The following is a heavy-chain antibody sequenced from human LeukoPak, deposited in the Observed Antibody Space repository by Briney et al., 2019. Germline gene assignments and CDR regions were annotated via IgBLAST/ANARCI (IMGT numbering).Heavy chain of an antibody. Sequence: SETLSLTCTVSGGSISSYYWSWIRQPPGRGLEWIGYIYYSGSTNYNPSLKSRVTISVDTFKNQFSLKLSSVTAADTAVYYCARALAVAGYYYGMDVWGQGTTVTVSS. CDR1: GGSISSYY. CDR2: IYYSGST. CDR3: ARALAVAGYYYGMDV. J-gene: IGHJ6*02. V-gene: IGHV4-59*01. D-gene: IGHD6-19*01.